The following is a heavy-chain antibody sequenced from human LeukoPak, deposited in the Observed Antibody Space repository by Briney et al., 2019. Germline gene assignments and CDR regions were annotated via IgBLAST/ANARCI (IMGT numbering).Heavy chain of an antibody. CDR2: MNPNSGNT. CDR3: VRSGSFYYFDY. D-gene: IGHD1-26*01. J-gene: IGHJ4*02. V-gene: IGHV1-8*01. CDR1: GYTFTSYD. Sequence: ASVKVSCKASGYTFTSYDVNWVRQATGQGLEWMGWMNPNSGNTGYAQKFQGRVTMTRNTSISTAYMELSSLRSEDTAVYYCVRSGSFYYFDYWGQGTLVTVSS.